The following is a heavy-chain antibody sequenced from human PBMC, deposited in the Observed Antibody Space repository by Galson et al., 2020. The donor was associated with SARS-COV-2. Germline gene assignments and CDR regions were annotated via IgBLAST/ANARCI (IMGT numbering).Heavy chain of an antibody. CDR2: ISSSGSYT. CDR3: AKSFGSHYYGSGSHDY. Sequence: LSLTCADSGFTFSDYYMSWVRQAPGKGLEWVSYISSSGSYTNYADSVKGRFTISRDNSKNTLYLQMNSLRAEDTAVYYCAKSFGSHYYGSGSHDYWGQGTLVTVSS. V-gene: IGHV3-11*06. D-gene: IGHD3-10*01. J-gene: IGHJ4*02. CDR1: GFTFSDYY.